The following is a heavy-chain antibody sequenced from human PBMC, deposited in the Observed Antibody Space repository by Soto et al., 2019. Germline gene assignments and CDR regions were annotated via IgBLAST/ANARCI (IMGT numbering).Heavy chain of an antibody. CDR3: ARVRYSSGWYYFDY. Sequence: SETLSLTCTVSGGSISSYYWSWIRQPPGKGLEWIGYIYYSGSTNYNPSLKSRVTISVDTSKNQFSLKLSSVTAADTAVYYCARVRYSSGWYYFDYWGQGTLVTVSS. CDR2: IYYSGST. J-gene: IGHJ4*02. D-gene: IGHD6-19*01. CDR1: GGSISSYY. V-gene: IGHV4-59*01.